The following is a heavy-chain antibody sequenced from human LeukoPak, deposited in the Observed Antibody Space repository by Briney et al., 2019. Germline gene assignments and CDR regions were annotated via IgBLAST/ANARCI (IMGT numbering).Heavy chain of an antibody. V-gene: IGHV3-73*01. Sequence: PGGSLRLSCAASGSTFSGSAMHWVRQASGKGLEWVGRIRSKANSYATAYAASVKGRFTISRDDSKNTAYLQMNSLKTEDTAVYYCTTLRIYCSGGSCEIDYWGQGTLVTVSS. CDR1: GSTFSGSA. CDR2: IRSKANSYAT. CDR3: TTLRIYCSGGSCEIDY. D-gene: IGHD2-15*01. J-gene: IGHJ4*02.